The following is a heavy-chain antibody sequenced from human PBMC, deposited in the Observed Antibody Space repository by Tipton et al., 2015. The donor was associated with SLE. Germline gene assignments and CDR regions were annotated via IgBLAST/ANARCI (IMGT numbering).Heavy chain of an antibody. D-gene: IGHD5-18*01. J-gene: IGHJ2*01. CDR2: INSDGSAA. CDR3: VCGYRYGSDWFFDL. Sequence: SLRLSCAASGFTFRNNWMHWVRQTPGKGLVWVSRINSDGSAAAYADSVKGRFTVTRDNVKNTLSLQMNNLRAEDTAVYYCVCGYRYGSDWFFDLWGRGTLVTVSS. CDR1: GFTFRNNW. V-gene: IGHV3-74*01.